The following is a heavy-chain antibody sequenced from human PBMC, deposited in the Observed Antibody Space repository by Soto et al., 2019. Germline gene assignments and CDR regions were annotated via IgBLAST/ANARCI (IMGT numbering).Heavy chain of an antibody. V-gene: IGHV1-69*06. Sequence: SVNVSFKASGGTFSSYSISWVRQAPGQWLEWRGGIIPIFGTANYAQKFQGRVTITADKSKSTAYMELRSLRSEDTAVSYCARDPVRYCSGGICYKAAFDIWGQGTMVTDSS. J-gene: IGHJ3*02. D-gene: IGHD2-15*01. CDR1: GGTFSSYS. CDR3: ARDPVRYCSGGICYKAAFDI. CDR2: IIPIFGTA.